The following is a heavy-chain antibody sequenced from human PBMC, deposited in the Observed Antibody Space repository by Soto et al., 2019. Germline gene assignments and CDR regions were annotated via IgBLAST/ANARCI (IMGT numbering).Heavy chain of an antibody. D-gene: IGHD3-10*01. Sequence: QLQLVQSGAEVKKPGSSVTVSCKASGGTFSSYTISWVRQAPAQGLELLGRIIPILGIATYAQKFQGRVTISADKSTSRGCIELTNLRSEDTAVYSCACATYCSGKWDAFDIWGQGTMVTVSS. V-gene: IGHV1-69*02. CDR3: ACATYCSGKWDAFDI. CDR1: GGTFSSYT. CDR2: IIPILGIA. J-gene: IGHJ3*02.